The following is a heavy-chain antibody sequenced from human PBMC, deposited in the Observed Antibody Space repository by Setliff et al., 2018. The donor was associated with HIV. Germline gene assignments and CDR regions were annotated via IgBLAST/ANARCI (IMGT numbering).Heavy chain of an antibody. V-gene: IGHV4-4*09. CDR1: GGSISNYY. CDR3: ARTFGDLKHYNYYYYGMDV. Sequence: SETLSLTCTVSGGSISNYYWSWIRQPPGEGLEWIGYIYTSGSTNYNPSLKSRVTISVDTSKNQFSLKLSSVTAADTAVYYCARTFGDLKHYNYYYYGMDVWGQGTTVTVSS. D-gene: IGHD3-10*01. J-gene: IGHJ6*02. CDR2: IYTSGST.